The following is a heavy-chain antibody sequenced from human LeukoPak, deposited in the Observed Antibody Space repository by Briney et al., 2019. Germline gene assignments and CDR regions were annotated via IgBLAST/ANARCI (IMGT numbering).Heavy chain of an antibody. V-gene: IGHV4-61*05. J-gene: IGHJ3*02. CDR2: IYYSGST. Sequence: PSETLSLTCTVSGGSISSSSYYWGWIRQPPGKGLEWIGYIYYSGSTNYNPSLKSRVTISVDTSKNQFSLKLSSVTAADTAVYYCARYLPAFDIWGQGTMVTVSS. CDR1: GGSISSSSYY. CDR3: ARYLPAFDI.